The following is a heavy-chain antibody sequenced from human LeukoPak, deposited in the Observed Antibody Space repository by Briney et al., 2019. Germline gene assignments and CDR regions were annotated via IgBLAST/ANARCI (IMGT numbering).Heavy chain of an antibody. V-gene: IGHV5-51*01. J-gene: IGHJ2*01. CDR3: ARRSVLCSGGSCYYYDWYFDL. CDR1: GYSFTSYW. D-gene: IGHD2-15*01. Sequence: PGESLKISYKGSGYSFTSYWIGWVRQMPGKGLEWMGIIYPGDSDTRYSPSFQGQVTISADKSISTAYLQWSSLKASDTAMYYCARRSVLCSGGSCYYYDWYFDLWGRGTLVTVSS. CDR2: IYPGDSDT.